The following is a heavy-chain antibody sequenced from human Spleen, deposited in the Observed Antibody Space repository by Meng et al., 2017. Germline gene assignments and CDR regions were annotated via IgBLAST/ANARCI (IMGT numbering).Heavy chain of an antibody. CDR1: GFTFSSYG. Sequence: GGSLRLSCAASGFTFSSYGMHWVRQAPGKGLEWVAVILYDGSNKYYADSVKGRFTISRDNSKNTLYLQMDSLRAADTAVYYCARDGGEYSTLSEEHGPTDHWGQGTLVTVSS. J-gene: IGHJ5*02. CDR2: ILYDGSNK. V-gene: IGHV3-33*05. D-gene: IGHD2/OR15-2a*01. CDR3: ARDGGEYSTLSEEHGPTDH.